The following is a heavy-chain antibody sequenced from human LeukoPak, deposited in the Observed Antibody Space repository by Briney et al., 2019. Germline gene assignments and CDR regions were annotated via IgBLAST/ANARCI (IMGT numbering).Heavy chain of an antibody. Sequence: PGGSLRLSCAASGATFSDYYMSWIRQAPGKGLQWVSYIGTGGSITYYADSVKGRFTISRDNAKNSLYLQMNSLIVEDKAVYYCAKIFRPREDNDAFDIWGQGTMVTVSS. CDR2: IGTGGSIT. D-gene: IGHD2-15*01. V-gene: IGHV3-11*04. J-gene: IGHJ3*02. CDR3: AKIFRPREDNDAFDI. CDR1: GATFSDYY.